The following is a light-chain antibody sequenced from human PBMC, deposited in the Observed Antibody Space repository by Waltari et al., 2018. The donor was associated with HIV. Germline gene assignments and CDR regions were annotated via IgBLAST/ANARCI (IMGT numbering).Light chain of an antibody. Sequence: QSALTQPASVSGSPGQSITISCTRTSSDVATYKLVSWYQQHPGKAPKLMIYEVSNRPAGVSDRFSGSKSGDTASLTISGLQAEDEADYYCCSYVSNVIFGGGTKLTVL. J-gene: IGLJ2*01. CDR2: EVS. V-gene: IGLV2-23*02. CDR3: CSYVSNVI. CDR1: SSDVATYKL.